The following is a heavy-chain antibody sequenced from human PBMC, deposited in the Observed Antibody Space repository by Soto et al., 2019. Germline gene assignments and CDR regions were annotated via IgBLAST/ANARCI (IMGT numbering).Heavy chain of an antibody. D-gene: IGHD5-18*01. J-gene: IGHJ4*02. CDR2: ISAYNGNT. V-gene: IGHV1-18*01. CDR3: ARDLFGPRATWIQLWLPSY. Sequence: ASVKVSCKASGYTFTSYGIGWVRQAPGQGLEWMGWISAYNGNTNYAQKLQGRVTMTTDTSTSTAYMELRSLRSDDTAVYYCARDLFGPRATWIQLWLPSYWGQGTLVTVSS. CDR1: GYTFTSYG.